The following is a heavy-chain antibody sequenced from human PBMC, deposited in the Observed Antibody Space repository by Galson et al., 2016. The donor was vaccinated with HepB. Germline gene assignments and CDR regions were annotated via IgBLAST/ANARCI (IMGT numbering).Heavy chain of an antibody. J-gene: IGHJ3*02. Sequence: ETLSLTCTVSGGSISTYYWSWIRQPPGKGLEWIGYIFYSGSTKYNPSLKSRVTISVDTSKNQFSLKLTSLTAADTAAYYCARAASHCGGDCYSGNDAFDIWGQGTVVTVSS. CDR3: ARAASHCGGDCYSGNDAFDI. V-gene: IGHV4-59*01. D-gene: IGHD2-21*01. CDR2: IFYSGST. CDR1: GGSISTYY.